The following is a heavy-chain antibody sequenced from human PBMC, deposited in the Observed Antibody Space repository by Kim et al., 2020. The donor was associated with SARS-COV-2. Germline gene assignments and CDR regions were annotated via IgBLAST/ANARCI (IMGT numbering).Heavy chain of an antibody. D-gene: IGHD3-10*01. J-gene: IGHJ6*02. V-gene: IGHV3-9*01. CDR2: ISWNSGSI. Sequence: GGSLRLSCAASGFTFGDYAMHWVRQAPGKGLEWVSGISWNSGSIGYADSVKGRFTISRDNAKNSLYLQMNSLRAEDTALYYCAKDKYYYGSGSPLDPPFYYGMDVWGQGTTVTVSS. CDR1: GFTFGDYA. CDR3: AKDKYYYGSGSPLDPPFYYGMDV.